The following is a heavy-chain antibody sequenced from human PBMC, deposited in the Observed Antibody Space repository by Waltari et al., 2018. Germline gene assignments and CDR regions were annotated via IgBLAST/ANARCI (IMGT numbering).Heavy chain of an antibody. CDR1: GFTVSSNY. D-gene: IGHD3-10*01. V-gene: IGHV3-7*01. Sequence: EVQLVESGGGLIQPGGSLRLSCADSGFTVSSNYMSWVRQAPGKGLEWVSNINPDGSHKFYVDSVKGRFTCSRDNAQNSLYLQMNNLSAEDTAVYYCTTLARGESGDYWGQGTLVTVSS. CDR2: INPDGSHK. CDR3: TTLARGESGDY. J-gene: IGHJ4*02.